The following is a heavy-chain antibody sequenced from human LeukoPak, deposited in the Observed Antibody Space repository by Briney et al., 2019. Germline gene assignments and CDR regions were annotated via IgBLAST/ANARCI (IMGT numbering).Heavy chain of an antibody. Sequence: ASVKVSCKASGFTFTSSAMQWARQARGQRLEWIGWIVVGSGNTNYAQKFQERVTITRDMSTSTAYMELSSLRSEDTAVYYCAADGSPWGYDSSGSYYYYYGMDVWGQGTTVTVSS. D-gene: IGHD3-22*01. CDR1: GFTFTSSA. CDR2: IVVGSGNT. CDR3: AADGSPWGYDSSGSYYYYYGMDV. J-gene: IGHJ6*02. V-gene: IGHV1-58*02.